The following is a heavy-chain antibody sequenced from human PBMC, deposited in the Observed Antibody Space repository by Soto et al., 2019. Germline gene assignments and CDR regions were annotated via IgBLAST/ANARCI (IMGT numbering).Heavy chain of an antibody. Sequence: EVQLLEAGGGLVQPGGSLRLSCAASGFTFGSSAMSWVRQAPGKGLEWVSAINSNGGTAYYPDSVQGRFTISRDNSKNTLYLQMNNLGAEDTAVYFCAKDSYGGSGSYQWGTFDYWGQGTLVTVSS. D-gene: IGHD3-10*01. CDR1: GFTFGSSA. V-gene: IGHV3-23*01. CDR3: AKDSYGGSGSYQWGTFDY. J-gene: IGHJ4*02. CDR2: INSNGGTA.